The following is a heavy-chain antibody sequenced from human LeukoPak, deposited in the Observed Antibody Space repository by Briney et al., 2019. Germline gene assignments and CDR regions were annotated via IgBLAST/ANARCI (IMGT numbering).Heavy chain of an antibody. Sequence: GGSLRLSCAASGFTYSSYGMHWVRQAPGKGLEWVAFIRYDGSNKYYADSVKGRFTISRDNSKNTLYLQMNSLRAEDTAVYYCAKGWYCSSTSCPFMDVWGKGTTVTVSS. J-gene: IGHJ6*03. CDR2: IRYDGSNK. CDR3: AKGWYCSSTSCPFMDV. D-gene: IGHD2-2*01. CDR1: GFTYSSYG. V-gene: IGHV3-30*02.